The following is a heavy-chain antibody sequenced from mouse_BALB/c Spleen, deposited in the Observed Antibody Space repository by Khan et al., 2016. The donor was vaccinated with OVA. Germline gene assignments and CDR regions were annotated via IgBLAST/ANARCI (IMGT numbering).Heavy chain of an antibody. CDR3: ATQGSTYTWFTY. CDR2: IYPYNDDT. J-gene: IGHJ3*01. D-gene: IGHD1-1*01. V-gene: IGHV1S136*01. CDR1: GYTFTSYV. Sequence: VQLKEPGPELVKPWASVKMSCKASGYTFTSYVIHWVKQKPGQGLEWIGYIYPYNDDTKFIDKFKGKATLTSDKSSSTAYMELSSLTSEDSAVYFCATQGSTYTWFTYWGQETLVSVS.